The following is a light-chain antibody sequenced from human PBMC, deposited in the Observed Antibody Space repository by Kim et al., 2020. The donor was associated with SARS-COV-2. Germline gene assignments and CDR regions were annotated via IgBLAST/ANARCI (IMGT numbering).Light chain of an antibody. CDR3: AAWDDSLKGSV. CDR2: SND. CDR1: ISNIRSKV. J-gene: IGLJ3*02. V-gene: IGLV1-44*01. Sequence: GHSVAIASTGVISNIRSKVVHWSQKLPGTAPKLLMYSNDCRPSGIPDRFSGSKSSSSASLAISGLQSEDEADYYCAAWDDSLKGSVFGGGTQLTVL.